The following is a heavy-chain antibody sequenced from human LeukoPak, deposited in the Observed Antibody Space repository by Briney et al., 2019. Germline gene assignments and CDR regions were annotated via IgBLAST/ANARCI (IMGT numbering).Heavy chain of an antibody. D-gene: IGHD3-3*01. CDR3: AKDQSPNRYDFWSGYYTFDY. CDR2: IRYDGSNK. CDR1: GFTFSSYG. Sequence: GGSLRLSCAASGFTFSSYGMHWVRQAPGKGLEWVAFIRYDGSNKYYADSVKGRFTISRDNSKNTLYLQMNSLRAEDTAVYYCAKDQSPNRYDFWSGYYTFDYWGQGTLVTVSS. V-gene: IGHV3-30*02. J-gene: IGHJ4*02.